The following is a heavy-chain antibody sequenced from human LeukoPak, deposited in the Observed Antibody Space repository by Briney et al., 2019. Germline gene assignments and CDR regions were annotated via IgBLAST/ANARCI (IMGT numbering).Heavy chain of an antibody. CDR3: AKGSGYSFEY. CDR1: GFTFSSSA. V-gene: IGHV3-23*01. Sequence: GGSLRLSCAASGFTFSSSAMRWVRQAPGEGLGWVSSVSASGGTTYYADSVKGRFTISRDNSKNTLYLQMNSLRAEDTALYYCAKGSGYSFEYWGQGTLVTVSS. D-gene: IGHD3-22*01. CDR2: VSASGGTT. J-gene: IGHJ4*02.